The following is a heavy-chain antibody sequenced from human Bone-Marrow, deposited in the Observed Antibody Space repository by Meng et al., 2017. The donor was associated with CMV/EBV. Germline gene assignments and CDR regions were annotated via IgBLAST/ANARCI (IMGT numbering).Heavy chain of an antibody. Sequence: YGFTCSTYAMTWVRQAPGKGLEWVSAISGSGAGTYYADSVKGRFTISRDNSKNTLYLQMNSLTAEDTAIYYCAKGRVSTAAGWYFDLWGRGTLVTVSS. CDR2: ISGSGAGT. V-gene: IGHV3-23*01. D-gene: IGHD2-2*01. CDR1: GFTCSTYA. CDR3: AKGRVSTAAGWYFDL. J-gene: IGHJ2*01.